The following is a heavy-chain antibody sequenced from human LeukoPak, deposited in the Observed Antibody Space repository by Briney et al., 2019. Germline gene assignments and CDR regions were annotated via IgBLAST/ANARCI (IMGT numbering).Heavy chain of an antibody. D-gene: IGHD3-22*01. J-gene: IGHJ5*02. Sequence: SETLSLTCTVSGGSISSSSYYWGWIRQPPGKGLEWIGRIYYSGSTYYNPSLKSRVTISVDTSKNQFSLKLSSVTAADTAVYYCARQSEQYYYDSSGYYYNWFDPWGQGTLVTVSS. CDR2: IYYSGST. CDR1: GGSISSSSYY. V-gene: IGHV4-39*01. CDR3: ARQSEQYYYDSSGYYYNWFDP.